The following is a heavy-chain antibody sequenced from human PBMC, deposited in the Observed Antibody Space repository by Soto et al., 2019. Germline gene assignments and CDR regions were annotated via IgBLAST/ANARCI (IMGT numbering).Heavy chain of an antibody. V-gene: IGHV6-1*01. CDR2: TYYRSKWYN. Sequence: PSQTLSLTCAISGDSVSSNSAAWNWIRQSPSRGLEWLGRTYYRSKWYNDYAVSVKSRITINPDTSKNQFSLQLNSVTPEDTAVYYCARDRGNMVRGVERKYNWFDPWGQGTLVTVSS. CDR3: ARDRGNMVRGVERKYNWFDP. D-gene: IGHD3-10*01. J-gene: IGHJ5*02. CDR1: GDSVSSNSAA.